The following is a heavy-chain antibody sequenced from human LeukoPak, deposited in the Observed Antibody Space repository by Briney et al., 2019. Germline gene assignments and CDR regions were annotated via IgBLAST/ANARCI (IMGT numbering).Heavy chain of an antibody. CDR3: ASGGDSTFRYYYYYYMDV. D-gene: IGHD4-23*01. V-gene: IGHV1-46*01. CDR2: INPSGGST. CDR1: GYTFTSYY. J-gene: IGHJ6*03. Sequence: ASVKVSCKASGYTFTSYYMHWVRQAPGQGLEWMGIINPSGGSTIYAQKFQGRVTMTRDMSTSTVYMELSSLRSEDTAVYYCASGGDSTFRYYYYYYMDVWGKGTTVTISS.